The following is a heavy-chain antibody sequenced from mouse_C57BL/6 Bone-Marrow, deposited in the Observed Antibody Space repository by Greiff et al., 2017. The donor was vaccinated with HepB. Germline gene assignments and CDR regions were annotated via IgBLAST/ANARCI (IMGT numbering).Heavy chain of an antibody. CDR2: IYPRDGST. D-gene: IGHD1-1*01. CDR3: ARYDYGRDWYFDV. CDR1: GYTFTSYE. Sequence: QVQLQQSGPELVKPGASVKLSCKASGYTFTSYEINWVKQRPGQGLEWIGWIYPRDGSTKYNEKFKGKATLTVDTSSSTAYMELHSLTSEDSAVYFCARYDYGRDWYFDVWGTGTTVTVSS. V-gene: IGHV1-85*01. J-gene: IGHJ1*03.